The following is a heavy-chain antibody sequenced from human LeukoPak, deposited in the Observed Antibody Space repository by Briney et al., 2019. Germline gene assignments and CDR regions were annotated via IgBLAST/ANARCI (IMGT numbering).Heavy chain of an antibody. CDR2: IYTSGST. CDR3: ATTTVTTSAGFDY. Sequence: SQTLSLTCTVSGGSISSGNNHWSWIRQPAGKGLEWIGHIYTSGSTNYNPSLKSRVTISVDTYKNQFSLKLSSVTAADTAVYYCATTTVTTSAGFDYWGQGTLVTASS. J-gene: IGHJ4*02. V-gene: IGHV4-61*09. CDR1: GGSISSGNNH. D-gene: IGHD4-17*01.